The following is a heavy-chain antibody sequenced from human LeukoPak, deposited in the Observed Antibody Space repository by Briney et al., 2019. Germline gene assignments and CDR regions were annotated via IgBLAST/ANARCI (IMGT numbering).Heavy chain of an antibody. Sequence: SGTLSLTCTVSGGSISSCSYYWGWIRQPPGKGLEWIGSIYYSGSTYYNPSLKSRVTISVDTSKNQFSLKLSSVTAADTAVYYCARVDGGNTRTLDYWGQGTLVTVSS. V-gene: IGHV4-39*01. CDR2: IYYSGST. CDR3: ARVDGGNTRTLDY. D-gene: IGHD4-23*01. J-gene: IGHJ4*02. CDR1: GGSISSCSYY.